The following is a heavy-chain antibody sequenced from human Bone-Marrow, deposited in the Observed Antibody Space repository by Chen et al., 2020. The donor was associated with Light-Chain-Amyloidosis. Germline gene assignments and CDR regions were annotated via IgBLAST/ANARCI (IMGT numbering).Heavy chain of an antibody. CDR2: GSHGGSKK. Sequence: QGQLVESGGGVVQPGRSLRLSCAASGFIFNNDAMHWVRQAPGKGLEWVAGGSHGGSKKHHADDVKGRFTISGDNPKNTLYLQMDSLRTEDPAIYYCARESSRGGEESGFDFWGQGTLVTVSS. J-gene: IGHJ4*02. CDR3: ARESSRGGEESGFDF. CDR1: GFIFNNDA. V-gene: IGHV3-30-3*01. D-gene: IGHD3-10*01.